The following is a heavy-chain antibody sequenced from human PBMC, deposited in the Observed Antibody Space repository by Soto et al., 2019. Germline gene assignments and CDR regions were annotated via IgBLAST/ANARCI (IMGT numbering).Heavy chain of an antibody. V-gene: IGHV4-39*01. Sequence: SETLSLTCTVSGGSISSSSYYWGWIRQPPGKGLEWIGSIYYSGSTYYNPSLKSRVTISVDTSKNQFSLKLSSVTAADTAVYYCARGDGSSWTYYFDYWGQGTLVTVSS. CDR1: GGSISSSSYY. D-gene: IGHD6-13*01. J-gene: IGHJ4*02. CDR2: IYYSGST. CDR3: ARGDGSSWTYYFDY.